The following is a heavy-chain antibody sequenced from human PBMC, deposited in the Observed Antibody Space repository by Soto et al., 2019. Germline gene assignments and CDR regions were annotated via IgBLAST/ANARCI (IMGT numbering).Heavy chain of an antibody. CDR1: GDFISTYY. CDR3: ARDVVGLPQFDY. J-gene: IGHJ4*02. CDR2: TYYIGRT. V-gene: IGHV4-59*13. Sequence: QVQLQESGPGLVKPSETLSLTSTVAGDFISTYYWNWIRQPLGKGLEWIGYTYYIGRTNYNPSLKSRVTISLDTSRNQISLNLNSVTAADTAIYYCARDVVGLPQFDYWGQGILVTVSS. D-gene: IGHD2-21*01.